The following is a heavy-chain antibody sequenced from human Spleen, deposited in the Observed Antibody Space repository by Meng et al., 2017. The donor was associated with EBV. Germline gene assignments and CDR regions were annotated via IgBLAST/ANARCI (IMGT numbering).Heavy chain of an antibody. CDR1: GGTFRSDA. D-gene: IGHD3-10*01. J-gene: IGHJ4*02. CDR3: ASESGRGFTPDY. V-gene: IGHV1-69*01. Sequence: QWQLLQFWAEVKKPGASVKVCCRTSGGTFRSDAVSWVRQAPGQGLEWMGGLIPMVGAPHYAQKFQGRVTIIADESTSTHSMELNSLRSEDTAMYYCASESGRGFTPDYWGQGTLVTVSS. CDR2: LIPMVGAP.